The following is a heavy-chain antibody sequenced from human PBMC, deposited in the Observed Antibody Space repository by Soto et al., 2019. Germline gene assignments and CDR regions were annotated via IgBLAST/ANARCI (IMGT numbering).Heavy chain of an antibody. J-gene: IGHJ4*02. D-gene: IGHD5-12*01. CDR3: ARDGHSGYDYFDY. CDR2: IYYSGST. CDR1: GGSISSGDYY. Sequence: SETLSLTXTVSGGSISSGDYYWSWIRQPPGKGLEWIGYIYYSGSTYYNPSLKGRVTISVDTSKNQFSLKLSSVTAADTAVYYCARDGHSGYDYFDYWGQGTLVTVSS. V-gene: IGHV4-30-4*01.